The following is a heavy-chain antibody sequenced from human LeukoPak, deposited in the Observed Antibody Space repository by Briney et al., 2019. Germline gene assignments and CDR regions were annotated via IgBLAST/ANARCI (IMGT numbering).Heavy chain of an antibody. V-gene: IGHV5-51*01. D-gene: IGHD6-13*01. Sequence: GESLKISCEDSGCTFTSYWIGWVRQMPGKGLEWMGIMNPADSDTRYNPSFQGQVTISADKSISTAYVQWSSLKASDTAMYYCVRSVAAAVWGVWGQGTMVTVSS. CDR2: MNPADSDT. CDR1: GCTFTSYW. CDR3: VRSVAAAVWGV. J-gene: IGHJ3*01.